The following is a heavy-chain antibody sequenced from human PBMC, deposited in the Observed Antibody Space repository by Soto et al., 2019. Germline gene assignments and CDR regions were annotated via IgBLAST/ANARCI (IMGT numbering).Heavy chain of an antibody. J-gene: IGHJ3*02. D-gene: IGHD6-19*01. CDR1: GYTFTSYG. CDR2: ISAYNGNT. CDR3: ARDGVIAVAGTALDPDAFDI. Sequence: QVQLVQSGAEVKKPGASVKVSCKASGYTFTSYGISWVRQAPGQGLEWMGWISAYNGNTNYAQKLQGRVTMTTDTSXXTXYXXLRSLRSDDTAVYYCARDGVIAVAGTALDPDAFDIWGQGTMVTVSS. V-gene: IGHV1-18*01.